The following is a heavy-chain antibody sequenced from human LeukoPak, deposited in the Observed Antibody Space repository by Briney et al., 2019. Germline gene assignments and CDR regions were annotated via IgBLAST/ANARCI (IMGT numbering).Heavy chain of an antibody. D-gene: IGHD6-19*01. V-gene: IGHV3-23*01. CDR2: ISGGGDGT. CDR3: ASWPVGWYGEDS. J-gene: IGHJ4*02. Sequence: GGSLRLSCAASGFTFSSYAMTWVRQAPGKGLEWVSAISGGGDGTYYADSVKGRFTISRDTPKNTLYLQMNSLRVEDTAVYYCASWPVGWYGEDSWGQGTLVTVSS. CDR1: GFTFSSYA.